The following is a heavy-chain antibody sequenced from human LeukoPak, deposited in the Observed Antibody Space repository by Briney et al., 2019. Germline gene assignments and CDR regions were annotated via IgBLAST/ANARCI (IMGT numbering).Heavy chain of an antibody. V-gene: IGHV1-18*01. Sequence: ASVKVSCKASGYTFTSYGISWVRQAPGQGLEWMGWISAYNGNTNYAQKLQGRVTMTTDTSTSTAYMELRSLRSDDTAVYYCARARLAVAGNNPQDYWGQGTLVTVSS. CDR2: ISAYNGNT. CDR3: ARARLAVAGNNPQDY. CDR1: GYTFTSYG. D-gene: IGHD6-19*01. J-gene: IGHJ4*02.